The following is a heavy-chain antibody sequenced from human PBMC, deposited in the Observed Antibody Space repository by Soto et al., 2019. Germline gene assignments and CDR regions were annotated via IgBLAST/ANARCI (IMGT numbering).Heavy chain of an antibody. CDR3: AKSFDLGSDSSGYFFFGLDV. V-gene: IGHV3-30*18. CDR2: ITYDGRYK. Sequence: GGSLRLSCAASGFNFNNYGLHWVRQAPGKGLEWAAVITYDGRYKYYADSVKDRFTISRDNSKNTVYLQMKNLRTEDTAVYYFAKSFDLGSDSSGYFFFGLDVWGQGTAVTVSS. CDR1: GFNFNNYG. D-gene: IGHD3-22*01. J-gene: IGHJ6*02.